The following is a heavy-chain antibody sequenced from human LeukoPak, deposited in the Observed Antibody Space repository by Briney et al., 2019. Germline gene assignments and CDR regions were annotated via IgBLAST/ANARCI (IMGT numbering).Heavy chain of an antibody. Sequence: GGSLRLSCAASGFTFSSYAMSWVRQAPGKGLEWVSAISGSGGSTYYADSVKGRFTISRDNSKNTLYLQMNSLRAEDTAVYYCAKPITIFGVVNDAFDIWGQGTMVTVSS. CDR3: AKPITIFGVVNDAFDI. CDR2: ISGSGGST. CDR1: GFTFSSYA. D-gene: IGHD3-3*01. V-gene: IGHV3-23*01. J-gene: IGHJ3*02.